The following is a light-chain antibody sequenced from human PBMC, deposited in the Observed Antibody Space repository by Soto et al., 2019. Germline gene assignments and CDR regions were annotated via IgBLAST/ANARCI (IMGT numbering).Light chain of an antibody. CDR2: EVT. CDR3: NSYTTSSTLV. J-gene: IGLJ1*01. CDR1: SSDVGGYNF. Sequence: SALTQPASVSGSPGQSITISCTGTSSDVGGYNFVSWYQQHPGKAPKLIIYEVTSRPSGVSNRFSGSKSGNTASLTISGLQAEDEADYYCNSYTTSSTLVFGTGTKVTVL. V-gene: IGLV2-14*03.